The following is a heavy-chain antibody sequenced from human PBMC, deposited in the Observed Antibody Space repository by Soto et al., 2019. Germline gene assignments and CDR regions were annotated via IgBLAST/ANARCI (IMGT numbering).Heavy chain of an antibody. Sequence: ASVNVSCKTSGYTISIYGISWVRQAPRQGLQWMGWINTYNGNTDYEQRLQGRVTLTTDTSTSTAYMELRSLRSDDSAVYYCARVAASGSYSDNWFDPWGQGTLVTVSS. CDR1: GYTISIYG. D-gene: IGHD3-10*01. V-gene: IGHV1-18*01. CDR3: ARVAASGSYSDNWFDP. J-gene: IGHJ5*02. CDR2: INTYNGNT.